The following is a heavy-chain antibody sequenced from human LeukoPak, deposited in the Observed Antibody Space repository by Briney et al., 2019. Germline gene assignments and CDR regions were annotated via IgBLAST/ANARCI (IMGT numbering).Heavy chain of an antibody. V-gene: IGHV4-39*07. CDR2: IYYSGST. D-gene: IGHD6-13*01. J-gene: IGHJ1*01. CDR1: GGSISSSSYY. CDR3: ARGGSSSWYSLYFQH. Sequence: SETLSLTCTVSGGSISSSSYYWGWIRQPPGKGLEWIGSIYYSGSTYYNPSLKSRVTISVDTSKNQFSLKLSSVTAADTAVYYCARGGSSSWYSLYFQHWGQGTLVTVSS.